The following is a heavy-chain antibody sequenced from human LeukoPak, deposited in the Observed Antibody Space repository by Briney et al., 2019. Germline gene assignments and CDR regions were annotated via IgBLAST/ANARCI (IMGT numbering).Heavy chain of an antibody. J-gene: IGHJ4*02. CDR1: GYTFTGYY. D-gene: IGHD6-13*01. CDR2: INPNSGGT. V-gene: IGHV1-2*06. CDR3: ARGPYIAAAGVDY. Sequence: GASVKVSCKASGYTFTGYYMHWVRQAPGQGLEWMGRINPNSGGTNYAQEFQGRVTMTRDTSISTAYMELSRLRSDDTAVYYCARGPYIAAAGVDYWGQGTLVTVSS.